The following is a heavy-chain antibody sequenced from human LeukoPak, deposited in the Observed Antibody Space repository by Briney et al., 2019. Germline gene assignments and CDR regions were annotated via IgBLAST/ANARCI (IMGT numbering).Heavy chain of an antibody. CDR3: ARGYCSGGSCYSVENWFDP. J-gene: IGHJ5*02. CDR2: INPNSGGT. Sequence: ASVKVSCKAAGYTFTGYYMFWVRQAPGQGLEWMGRINPNSGGTNYAQKFQGRVTMTRDTSISTAYMELSMLRSDDTAVYYCARGYCSGGSCYSVENWFDPWGQGTLVTVSS. CDR1: GYTFTGYY. V-gene: IGHV1-2*06. D-gene: IGHD2-15*01.